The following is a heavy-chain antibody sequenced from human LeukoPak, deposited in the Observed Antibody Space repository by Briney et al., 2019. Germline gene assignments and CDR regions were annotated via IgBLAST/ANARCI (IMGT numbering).Heavy chain of an antibody. D-gene: IGHD1-26*01. Sequence: SQTLSLTCTVSGGSISTYFWSWIRQPPGKGLEWIGYIYYSGSTYYNPSLKSRVTISVDTSKNQFSLKLSSVTAADTAVYYCARHLIGSSDDAFDIWGQGTMVTVSS. CDR1: GGSISTYF. CDR2: IYYSGST. V-gene: IGHV4-59*08. J-gene: IGHJ3*02. CDR3: ARHLIGSSDDAFDI.